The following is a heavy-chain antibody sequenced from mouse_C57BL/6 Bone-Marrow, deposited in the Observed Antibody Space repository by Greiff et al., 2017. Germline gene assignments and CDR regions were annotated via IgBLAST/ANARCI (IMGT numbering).Heavy chain of an antibody. J-gene: IGHJ3*01. V-gene: IGHV1-50*01. CDR2: IDPSDSYT. CDR1: GYTFTSYW. CDR3: ARGPYGTWFAY. D-gene: IGHD1-1*01. Sequence: VQLQQPGAELVKPGASVKLSCKASGYTFTSYWMQWVKQRPGQGLEWIGEIDPSDSYTNYNQKFKGKATLTVDTSSSTAYMQRSSLTSEDSAVYYCARGPYGTWFAYWGQGTLVTVSA.